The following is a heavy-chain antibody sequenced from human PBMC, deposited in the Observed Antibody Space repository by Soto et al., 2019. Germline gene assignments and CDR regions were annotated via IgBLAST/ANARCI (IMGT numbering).Heavy chain of an antibody. D-gene: IGHD1-26*01. J-gene: IGHJ6*02. CDR3: ARQAGATFRFNYGLDV. CDR1: GYNFTNYW. Sequence: EVQLVQSGAEVKKPGESLKISCKGSGYNFTNYWIAWVRQMPGKGLEWMGIIYPGDSDTRYSPSFQRQVTISADKAISAAYVQWSSMKASDTAMYYSARQAGATFRFNYGLDVWGQGTTVTVSS. V-gene: IGHV5-51*01. CDR2: IYPGDSDT.